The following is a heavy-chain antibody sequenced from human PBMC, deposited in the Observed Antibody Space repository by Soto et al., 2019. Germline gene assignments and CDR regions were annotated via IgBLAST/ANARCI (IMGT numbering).Heavy chain of an antibody. V-gene: IGHV4-59*01. CDR1: GGSISSYY. CDR3: ARDDIARGSPGWFDP. D-gene: IGHD2-15*01. Sequence: PSETLSLACTVSGGSISSYYWSWIRQPPGKGLEWIGYIYYSGSTNYNPSLKSRVTISVDTSKNQFSLKLSSVTAADTAVYYCARDDIARGSPGWFDPWGQGTLVTVSS. J-gene: IGHJ5*02. CDR2: IYYSGST.